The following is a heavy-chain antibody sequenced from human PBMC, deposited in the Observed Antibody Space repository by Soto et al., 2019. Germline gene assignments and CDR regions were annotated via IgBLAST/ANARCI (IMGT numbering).Heavy chain of an antibody. Sequence: EVQLLESGGGLVQPGGSLRLSCAASGFAFSTYAMSWVRQTPGKGLEWVSAITGSGSGTYYADSVKGRFTISRDNSQNTLFLHMNSLRAEDTAVYYCAKKDGSGANCFDSWGQGTLVTVSS. CDR3: AKKDGSGANCFDS. J-gene: IGHJ4*02. D-gene: IGHD3-10*01. CDR2: ITGSGSGT. CDR1: GFAFSTYA. V-gene: IGHV3-23*01.